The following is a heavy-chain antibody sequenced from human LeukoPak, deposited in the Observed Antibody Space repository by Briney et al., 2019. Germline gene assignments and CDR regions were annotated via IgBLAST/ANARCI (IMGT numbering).Heavy chain of an antibody. CDR3: ARAPPGLYYDSGAQISPPDY. J-gene: IGHJ4*02. V-gene: IGHV3-21*01. Sequence: GGSLRLSCAASGFTFSSYSINWVRQAPGKGLEWVSSISSSSSYIYYADSVKGRFTISRDNAKNSLYLQMNSLRAEDTAVYYCARAPPGLYYDSGAQISPPDYWGQGTLVTVSS. CDR2: ISSSSSYI. D-gene: IGHD3-22*01. CDR1: GFTFSSYS.